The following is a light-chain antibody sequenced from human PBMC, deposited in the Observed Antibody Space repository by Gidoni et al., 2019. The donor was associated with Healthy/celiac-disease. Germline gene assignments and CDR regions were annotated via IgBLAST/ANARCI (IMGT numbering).Light chain of an antibody. CDR2: GTN. J-gene: IGLJ3*02. CDR1: SLRSYY. V-gene: IGLV3-19*01. Sequence: SSELTQAPAVSVALGQTVRTTCQGDSLRSYYASWYQQKPGQAPVLVIYGTNNRPSGIPDRFSGSSSGNTASLTITGAQAEDEADYYCNSRDSSGNRVFGGGTKLTVL. CDR3: NSRDSSGNRV.